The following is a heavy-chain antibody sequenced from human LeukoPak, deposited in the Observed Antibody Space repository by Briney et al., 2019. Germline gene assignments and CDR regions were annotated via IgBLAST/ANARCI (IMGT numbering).Heavy chain of an antibody. Sequence: PSETLSLTCTVSGGSISSSSYYWGWIRQPPGKGLEWIGSIYYSGSTYYNPSLKSRVTISVDTSKNQFSLKLSSVTAADTAVYYCARHAELGYFDYWGQGTLVTVSS. CDR2: IYYSGST. CDR3: ARHAELGYFDY. J-gene: IGHJ4*02. V-gene: IGHV4-39*01. D-gene: IGHD7-27*01. CDR1: GGSISSSSYY.